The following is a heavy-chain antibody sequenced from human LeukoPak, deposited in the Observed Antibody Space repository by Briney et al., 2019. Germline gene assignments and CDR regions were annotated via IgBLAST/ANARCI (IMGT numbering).Heavy chain of an antibody. D-gene: IGHD3-3*01. V-gene: IGHV3-48*03. J-gene: IGHJ4*02. CDR1: GCTFSSYE. CDR3: ARERNDFWSGYYTYYFDY. Sequence: GGSLRLSCAASGCTFSSYEMNWVRQAPGKGLEWVSYISSSGSTIYYADSVKGRFTISRDNAKNSLYLQMNSLRAEDTAVYYCARERNDFWSGYYTYYFDYWGQGTLVTVSS. CDR2: ISSSGSTI.